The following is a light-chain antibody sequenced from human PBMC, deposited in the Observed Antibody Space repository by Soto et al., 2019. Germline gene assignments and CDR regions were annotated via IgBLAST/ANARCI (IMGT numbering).Light chain of an antibody. Sequence: EIVLTQSPGTLTLSPGERATLSCRASQSVSSSYLAWYQQKPGQAPRLLIYGASSRAPGNPDRFSGSGSGTDFPLTISRLEPEDFAGYYCQQYGSSPRTFGQGTKVEIK. J-gene: IGKJ1*01. CDR1: QSVSSSY. CDR3: QQYGSSPRT. V-gene: IGKV3-20*01. CDR2: GAS.